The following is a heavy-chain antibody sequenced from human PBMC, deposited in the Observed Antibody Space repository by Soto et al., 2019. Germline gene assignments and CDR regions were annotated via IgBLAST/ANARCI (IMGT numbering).Heavy chain of an antibody. CDR2: INPSGGST. CDR3: ASPYDSSGYPKYNDAFDI. D-gene: IGHD3-22*01. J-gene: IGHJ3*02. V-gene: IGHV1-46*03. Sequence: QVQLVQSGAEVKKPGASVKVSCKASGYTFTSYYMHWVRQAPGQGLEWMGIINPSGGSTSYAQKFQGRVTMTRDTSTSTVYMELSSLRSEDTAVYYCASPYDSSGYPKYNDAFDIWGQGTMVTVSS. CDR1: GYTFTSYY.